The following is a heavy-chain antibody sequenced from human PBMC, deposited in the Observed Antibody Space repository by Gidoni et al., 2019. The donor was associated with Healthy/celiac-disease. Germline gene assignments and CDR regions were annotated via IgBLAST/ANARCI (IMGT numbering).Heavy chain of an antibody. J-gene: IGHJ4*02. CDR2: INHSGST. D-gene: IGHD4-17*01. CDR1: GGSFSGYY. V-gene: IGHV4-34*01. CDR3: ASSSYGDYSFDY. Sequence: QVQLQPWGAGLLKPSETLSLTCAFYGGSFSGYYWSWIRQPPGKGLEWIGEINHSGSTNYNQSLKRRVTISVDTYKNQFSLKLSSVTAADTAVYYCASSSYGDYSFDYWGQGPLVTVSS.